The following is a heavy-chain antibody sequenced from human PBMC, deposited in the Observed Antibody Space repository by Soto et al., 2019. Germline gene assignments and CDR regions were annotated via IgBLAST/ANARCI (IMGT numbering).Heavy chain of an antibody. CDR2: IIPMSGVT. CDR3: ARLPHCSGGTCYRFDY. D-gene: IGHD2-15*01. Sequence: QVQLVQSGAEVKKPGSSVKVSCKASGGAFTTYGFSWVKQAPGQGPEWMGEIIPMSGVTNYAQSFQGRVTITADESSNTSYIEIIGLRSEDTAVYYCARLPHCSGGTCYRFDYWGQGTLVTVSS. J-gene: IGHJ4*02. CDR1: GGAFTTYG. V-gene: IGHV1-69*01.